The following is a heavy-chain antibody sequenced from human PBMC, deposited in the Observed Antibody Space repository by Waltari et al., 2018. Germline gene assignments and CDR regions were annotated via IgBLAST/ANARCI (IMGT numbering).Heavy chain of an antibody. CDR1: GGPIGDYY. J-gene: IGHJ4*02. Sequence: QVSLQESGPRLLKPSETLSLTCTISGGPIGDYYCKWIRQSPGKGMDYLGYIYYTGSTANNPSLKSRVTISLYKSENQFSLTLTSVTPADTAVYYCARGNYCEASWIDVWGQGTLVTVSS. CDR3: ARGNYCEASWIDV. CDR2: IYYTGST. V-gene: IGHV4-59*01. D-gene: IGHD3-22*01.